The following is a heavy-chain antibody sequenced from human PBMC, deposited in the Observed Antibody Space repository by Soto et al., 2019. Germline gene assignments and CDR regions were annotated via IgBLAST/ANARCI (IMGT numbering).Heavy chain of an antibody. V-gene: IGHV1-69*06. J-gene: IGHJ4*02. CDR1: GGTFNNYV. CDR2: ILPSFATA. Sequence: QVQLVQSGGEVKKPGSSVKVSCKASGGTFNNYVVNWVRQAPGPGLEWMGGILPSFATANYAQKFQGRVTITADKSTSTAYMELTSLRSEDTAVYYCAGRCDSTTCLGHFDYWGQGTLVTVAS. CDR3: AGRCDSTTCLGHFDY. D-gene: IGHD2-2*01.